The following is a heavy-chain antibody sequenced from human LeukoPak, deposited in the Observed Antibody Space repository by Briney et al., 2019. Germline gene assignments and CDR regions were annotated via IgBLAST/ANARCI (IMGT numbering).Heavy chain of an antibody. D-gene: IGHD3-22*01. CDR2: ISGSGGDT. CDR1: GFSFSSHV. CDR3: AKDQNYESSGYYGGFDY. J-gene: IGHJ4*02. Sequence: GGSLRLSCAASGFSFSSHVMHWVRQAPGKGPEWVSGISGSGGDTYYADSVKGRFTISRDNSKNTLNLQMNSLRAEDPALYYCAKDQNYESSGYYGGFDYWGQGTLVTVSS. V-gene: IGHV3-23*01.